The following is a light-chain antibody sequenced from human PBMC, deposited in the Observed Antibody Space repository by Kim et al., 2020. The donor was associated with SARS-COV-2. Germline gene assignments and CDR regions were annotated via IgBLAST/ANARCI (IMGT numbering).Light chain of an antibody. CDR1: QSIRTN. CDR3: QQSNSTPLT. J-gene: IGKJ4*01. Sequence: SAAVGDRVTITCRASQSIRTNLNWYQQKSGKAPKLLIYAASSLQGGVPSRFSGSGSGTDFTLTISSLQPEDSATYYCQQSNSTPLTFGGGTRVEI. V-gene: IGKV1-39*01. CDR2: AAS.